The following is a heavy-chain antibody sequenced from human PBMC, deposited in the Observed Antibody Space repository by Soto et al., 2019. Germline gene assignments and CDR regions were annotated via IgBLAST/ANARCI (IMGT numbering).Heavy chain of an antibody. Sequence: GGSLRLSCAASGFTFSAYAMSWVRQAPGKGLEWVSTISTASSTYYADSVKGRFTISRDNSRNTAYLQMSSLRAEDTALYYCARAILGGTLHAFDIWGQGTVVTVSS. CDR1: GFTFSAYA. CDR2: ISTASST. V-gene: IGHV3-23*05. J-gene: IGHJ3*02. D-gene: IGHD3-3*01. CDR3: ARAILGGTLHAFDI.